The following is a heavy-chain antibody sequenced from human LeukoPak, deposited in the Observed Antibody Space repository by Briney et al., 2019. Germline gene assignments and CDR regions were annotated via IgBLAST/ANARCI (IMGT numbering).Heavy chain of an antibody. Sequence: QPGRPLRLSCAASGFTFSSYGMHWVRQVPGKGLEWVAVIWYDGSNKYYADSVKGRFTISRDNSNNTLYLQMNSLRAEDTAVYYCARASTRVVTVSITVAGTVDCWGQGTLVTVSS. D-gene: IGHD6-19*01. CDR2: IWYDGSNK. CDR3: ARASTRVVTVSITVAGTVDC. V-gene: IGHV3-33*08. J-gene: IGHJ4*02. CDR1: GFTFSSYG.